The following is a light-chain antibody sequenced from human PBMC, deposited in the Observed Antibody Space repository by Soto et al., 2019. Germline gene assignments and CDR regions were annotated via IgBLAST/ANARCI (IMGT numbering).Light chain of an antibody. Sequence: DIQMTQSPSTLSASVGDRVSITCRASQSVGNSLAWYQQRPGKAPKLLIYDASSLESGVPSRFSGSGSGTEFTLTISSLQPDDFATYYCQQYNSYPPFGQGTKVDI. V-gene: IGKV1-5*01. CDR3: QQYNSYPP. CDR2: DAS. J-gene: IGKJ1*01. CDR1: QSVGNS.